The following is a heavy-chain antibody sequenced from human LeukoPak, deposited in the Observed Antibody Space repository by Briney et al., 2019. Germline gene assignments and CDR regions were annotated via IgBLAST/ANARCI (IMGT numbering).Heavy chain of an antibody. J-gene: IGHJ4*02. D-gene: IGHD1-26*01. CDR1: GFTFSSNW. CDR2: INSDGSST. Sequence: GGSLRLSCAASGFTFSSNWLHWVRQAPGKGLVWVSRINSDGSSTNYADSVKGRFTISRDNAKNTLYLQMNSLRAEDTAVYYCARAFGSPLDYWGQGTLVTVSS. V-gene: IGHV3-74*01. CDR3: ARAFGSPLDY.